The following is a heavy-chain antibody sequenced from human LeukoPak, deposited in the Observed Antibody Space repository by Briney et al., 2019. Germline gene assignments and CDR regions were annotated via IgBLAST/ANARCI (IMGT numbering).Heavy chain of an antibody. CDR1: GGTFSSYA. J-gene: IGHJ6*03. V-gene: IGHV1-69*05. CDR3: ARGYSGYGNHCSGGSCYYYYYMDV. Sequence: ASVKVSXKASGGTFSSYAISWVRQAPGQGLEWMGRIIPIFGTANYAQKFQGRVTITTDESTSTAYMELSSLRSEDTAVYYCARGYSGYGNHCSGGSCYYYYYMDVWGKGTTVTVSS. CDR2: IIPIFGTA. D-gene: IGHD2-15*01.